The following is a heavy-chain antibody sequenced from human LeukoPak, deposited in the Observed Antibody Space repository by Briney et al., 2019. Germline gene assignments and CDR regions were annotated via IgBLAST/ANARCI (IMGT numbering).Heavy chain of an antibody. V-gene: IGHV4-4*07. D-gene: IGHD6-13*01. J-gene: IGHJ5*02. CDR3: ARDQGSSWYFGDWFDP. CDR2: IYTSGST. CDR1: GGSISSYY. Sequence: SETLSLTCTVSGGSISSYYWSWIRQPAGKGLEWIGRIYTSGSTNYNPSLKSRVTMSVDTSKNQFSLKLSSVTAADTAVYYCARDQGSSWYFGDWFDPWGQGTLVTVSS.